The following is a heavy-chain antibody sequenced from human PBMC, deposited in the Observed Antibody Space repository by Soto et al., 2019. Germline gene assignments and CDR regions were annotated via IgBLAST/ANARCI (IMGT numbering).Heavy chain of an antibody. CDR3: ARRYGGHFDY. CDR1: GGSISSYY. CDR2: IYYSGST. D-gene: IGHD4-17*01. Sequence: PSETLSRTCTVSGGSISSYYWSWIRQPPGKGLEWIGYIYYSGSTNYNPSLKSRVTVSVDTSKNQFSLKLSSVTAADTAVYYCARRYGGHFDYWGQGTLVTVSS. J-gene: IGHJ4*02. V-gene: IGHV4-59*08.